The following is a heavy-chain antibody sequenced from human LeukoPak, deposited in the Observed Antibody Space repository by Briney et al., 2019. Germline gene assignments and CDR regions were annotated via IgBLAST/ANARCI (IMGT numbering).Heavy chain of an antibody. J-gene: IGHJ6*04. CDR1: GYTFTSYW. Sequence: GESLKISCKGFGYTFTSYWLGWVRQMPGKGLEWMGFIYPIDSETRYSPSFQGQVTISVDKAITTAYLQWSSLKASATAIYFCARPEYSRSSHFFHPLLEVWGKRTTVTVSS. CDR3: ARPEYSRSSHFFHPLLEV. CDR2: IYPIDSET. D-gene: IGHD6-6*01. V-gene: IGHV5-51*01.